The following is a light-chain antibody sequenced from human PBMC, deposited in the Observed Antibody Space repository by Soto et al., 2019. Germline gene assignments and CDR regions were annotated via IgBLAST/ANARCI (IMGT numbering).Light chain of an antibody. CDR3: QQYSNWQT. CDR2: GAS. Sequence: EIVMTQSAATLSVSPGERATLSCRASQSVSSNLAWYQQKPGQAPRLLIYGASIRATGIPARFSGSGSGTEFTLTISSLQSEDFAVYYCQQYSNWQTFGQGTKVDIK. CDR1: QSVSSN. J-gene: IGKJ1*01. V-gene: IGKV3D-15*01.